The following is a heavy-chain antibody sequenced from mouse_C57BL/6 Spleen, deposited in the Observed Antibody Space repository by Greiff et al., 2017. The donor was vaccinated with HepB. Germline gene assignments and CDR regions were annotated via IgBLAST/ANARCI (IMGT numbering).Heavy chain of an antibody. Sequence: QVHVKQSGAELVKPGASVKLSCKASGYTFTSYWMQWVKQRPGQGLEWIGEIDPSDSYTNYNQKFKGKATLTVDTSSSTAYMQLSSLTSEDSAVYYCARGPSGAWFAYWGQGTLVTVSA. CDR3: ARGPSGAWFAY. J-gene: IGHJ3*01. V-gene: IGHV1-50*01. D-gene: IGHD6-1*01. CDR2: IDPSDSYT. CDR1: GYTFTSYW.